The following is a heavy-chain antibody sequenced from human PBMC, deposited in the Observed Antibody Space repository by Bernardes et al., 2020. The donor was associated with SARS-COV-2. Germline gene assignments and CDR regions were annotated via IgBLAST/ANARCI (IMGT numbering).Heavy chain of an antibody. V-gene: IGHV1-2*04. CDR3: ARDKDTQWGDDYAMDV. D-gene: IGHD1-26*01. CDR1: GYTFSGHN. J-gene: IGHJ6*02. CDR2: INPDNGAT. Sequence: DAVKDSCKAFGYTFSGHNIHWVRQAPGHGLEWMGWINPDNGATSQSQKFQAWVTMTRDTSTNTVYMELRRLKSDDTALYFCARDKDTQWGDDYAMDVWGQGTTVIVSS.